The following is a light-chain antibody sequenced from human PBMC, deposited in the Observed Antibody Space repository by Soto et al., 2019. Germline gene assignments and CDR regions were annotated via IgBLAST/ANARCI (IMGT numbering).Light chain of an antibody. CDR1: QSISSY. CDR2: AAS. CDR3: QQSYSTPSIT. Sequence: DIQMTQSPSILSASVGDRVTITCRASQSISSYLNWYQQKPGKAPKLLIYAASSLQSGVPSRFSGSGSGTDFTLTISSLQPEDFATYYCQQSYSTPSITFGQGTKVDIK. J-gene: IGKJ1*01. V-gene: IGKV1-39*01.